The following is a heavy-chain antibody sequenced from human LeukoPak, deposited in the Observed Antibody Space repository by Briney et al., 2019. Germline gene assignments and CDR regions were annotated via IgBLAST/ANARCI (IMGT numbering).Heavy chain of an antibody. CDR1: GYTFTSYG. J-gene: IGHJ3*02. CDR2: ISTYNGNT. V-gene: IGHV1-18*01. CDR3: ARGYIWGSYRYAFDI. D-gene: IGHD3-16*02. Sequence: ASVKASCKASGYTFTSYGISWVRQAPGQGLEWMGWISTYNGNTNYAQKVQGRVTMTTDTSTSTAYMELRSLRSDDTAVYYCARGYIWGSYRYAFDIWGQGTMVTVSS.